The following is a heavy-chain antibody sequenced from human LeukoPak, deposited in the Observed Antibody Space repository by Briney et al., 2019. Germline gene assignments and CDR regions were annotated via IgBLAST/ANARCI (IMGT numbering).Heavy chain of an antibody. CDR3: ARDGYCSSTSCQLDY. D-gene: IGHD2-2*01. V-gene: IGHV4-4*07. CDR2: IYTSGST. CDR1: GGSISSYY. Sequence: PSETLSLTCTVSGGSISSYYWSWIRQPAGKGLEWIGRIYTSGSTNYNPSLKSRVTMSVDTSKNQFSPKLSSVTAADTAVYYCARDGYCSSTSCQLDYWGQGTLVTVSS. J-gene: IGHJ4*02.